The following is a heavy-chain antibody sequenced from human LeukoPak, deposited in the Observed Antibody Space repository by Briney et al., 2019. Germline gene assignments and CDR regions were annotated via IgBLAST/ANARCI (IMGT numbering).Heavy chain of an antibody. V-gene: IGHV4-59*08. CDR3: ARLGRADSDYYVAYDI. Sequence: PSETLSLTCIVSGDSIISYYWSWIRQPPGKGLEWIGYIYYNGTTNYNPSLKSRVTMSVDTSRTQFSLKLSSVTAADTAFYYCARLGRADSDYYVAYDIWGQGTMVTVSS. CDR1: GDSIISYY. D-gene: IGHD3-22*01. J-gene: IGHJ3*02. CDR2: IYYNGTT.